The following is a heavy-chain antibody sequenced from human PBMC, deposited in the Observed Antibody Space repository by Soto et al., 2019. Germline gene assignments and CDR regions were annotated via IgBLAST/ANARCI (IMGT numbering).Heavy chain of an antibody. CDR1: GYTFTGHY. CDR2: IVPESSPT. CDR3: GRGRSGQKVVFY. Sequence: ASVKVSCMASGYTFTGHYIHWVRQAPEQGPEWMGEIVPESSPTRYAQKFQGRVTMTRDMSITTVYMELNNLSPDDTAVYYCGRGRSGQKVVFYWGQGTPVTVSS. J-gene: IGHJ4*02. V-gene: IGHV1-2*02. D-gene: IGHD1-26*01.